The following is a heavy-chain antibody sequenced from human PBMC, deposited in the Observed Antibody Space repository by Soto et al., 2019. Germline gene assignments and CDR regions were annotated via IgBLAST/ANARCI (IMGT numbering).Heavy chain of an antibody. V-gene: IGHV6-1*01. Sequence: PSQTLSLTCAISGDSVSSNSAAWNWIRQSPSRSLEWLGRTYYRSKWYNDYAVSVKSRITINPDTSKNQFSLQLNSVTPEDTAVYYCARMGYCTNGVCYSASYYYYMDVWGKGTTVTVSS. D-gene: IGHD2-8*01. J-gene: IGHJ6*03. CDR1: GDSVSSNSAA. CDR2: TYYRSKWYN. CDR3: ARMGYCTNGVCYSASYYYYMDV.